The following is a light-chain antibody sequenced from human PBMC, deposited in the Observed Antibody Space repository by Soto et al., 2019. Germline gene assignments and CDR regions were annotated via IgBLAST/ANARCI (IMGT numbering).Light chain of an antibody. CDR3: QQYNNWPPWT. Sequence: EMVLTQSPGTLSSSPGERATLSCRASQSVSSSYLAWYQQKPGQAPRLLIYGASTRATGIPARFSGSGSGTEFTLTISSLQSEDFAVYYCQQYNNWPPWTFGQGTKVDIK. V-gene: IGKV3-15*01. CDR2: GAS. J-gene: IGKJ1*01. CDR1: QSVSSSY.